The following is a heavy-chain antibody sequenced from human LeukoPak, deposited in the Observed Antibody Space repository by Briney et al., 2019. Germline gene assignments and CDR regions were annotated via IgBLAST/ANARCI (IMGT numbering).Heavy chain of an antibody. D-gene: IGHD6-19*01. V-gene: IGHV1-69*04. CDR3: ARDGGIAVAFDY. J-gene: IGHJ4*02. CDR2: IIRTLGIA. CDR1: GGTFSSYA. Sequence: ASVKVSCKASGGTFSSYAISWVRQAPGQGLEWMGRIIRTLGIANYAQKFQGRVTITADKSTSTAYMELSSLRSEDTAVYYCARDGGIAVAFDYWGQGTLVTVSS.